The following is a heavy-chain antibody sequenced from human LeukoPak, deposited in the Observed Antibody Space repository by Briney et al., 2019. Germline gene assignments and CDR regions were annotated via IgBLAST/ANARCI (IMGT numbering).Heavy chain of an antibody. Sequence: SETLSLTCTVSGGSISSSSYYWGWIRQPPGKGLEWIGSIYYSGSTYYNPSLKSRVTISVDTSKNQFSLKLSSVTAADTAVYYCAGGRRDSGSYGSFVYYYYYYMDVWAKGPRSPSP. CDR1: GGSISSSSYY. J-gene: IGHJ6*03. V-gene: IGHV4-39*07. D-gene: IGHD3-10*01. CDR3: AGGRRDSGSYGSFVYYYYYYMDV. CDR2: IYYSGST.